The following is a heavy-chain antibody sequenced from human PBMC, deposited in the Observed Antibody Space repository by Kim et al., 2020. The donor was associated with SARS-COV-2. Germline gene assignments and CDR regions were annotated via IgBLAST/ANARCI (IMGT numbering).Heavy chain of an antibody. CDR2: ISSSGSTI. CDR1: GFTFSDYY. Sequence: GGSLRLSCAASGFTFSDYYMSWIRQAPGKGLEWVSYISSSGSTIYYADSVKGRFTISRDNAKNSLYLQMNSLRAEDTAVYYCARGDSYYYDSSGYQGDAFDIWGQGTMVTVSS. V-gene: IGHV3-11*01. J-gene: IGHJ3*02. D-gene: IGHD3-22*01. CDR3: ARGDSYYYDSSGYQGDAFDI.